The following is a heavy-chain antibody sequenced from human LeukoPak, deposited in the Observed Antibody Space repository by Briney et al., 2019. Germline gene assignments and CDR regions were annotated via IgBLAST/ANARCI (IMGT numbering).Heavy chain of an antibody. Sequence: PGRSLRLPCAASGFTFDDYAMHWVRQAPGKGLEWVSGISWNSGSIGYADSVKGRFTISRDNAKNSLYLQMNSLRAEDTALYYCAKDTDSSGYSNFDYWGQGTLVTVSS. D-gene: IGHD3-22*01. V-gene: IGHV3-9*01. CDR2: ISWNSGSI. CDR1: GFTFDDYA. J-gene: IGHJ4*02. CDR3: AKDTDSSGYSNFDY.